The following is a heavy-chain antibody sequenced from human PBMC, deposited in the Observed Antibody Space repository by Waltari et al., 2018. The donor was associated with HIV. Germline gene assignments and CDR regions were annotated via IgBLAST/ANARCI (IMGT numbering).Heavy chain of an antibody. Sequence: QVQLVESGGGVVQPGKSLRLSCVASGFTFTTYGMHWVRQAPGKGLEWVAVMWFDGSNEYYADSVKGRFTISRDNSKNIMYLYMSDLRAEDTAMYYCRYNSGWYGTFFDYWGRGTLVTVS. CDR2: MWFDGSNE. CDR3: RYNSGWYGTFFDY. D-gene: IGHD6-19*01. J-gene: IGHJ4*02. V-gene: IGHV3-33*01. CDR1: GFTFTTYG.